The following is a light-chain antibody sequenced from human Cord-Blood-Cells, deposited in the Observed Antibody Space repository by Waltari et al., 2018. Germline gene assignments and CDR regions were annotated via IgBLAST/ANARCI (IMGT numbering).Light chain of an antibody. CDR3: QQYYSTPWT. CDR1: ESVLYSSNNNNY. Sequence: DIVMTQSPDSLAVSLGEGGTINCKASESVLYSSNNNNYLAWYQQKPGNPPKLLIYWASTRESGVPDRFSGSGSGTDFTLTISSLQAEDVAVYYCQQYYSTPWTFGQGTKVEIK. CDR2: WAS. V-gene: IGKV4-1*01. J-gene: IGKJ1*01.